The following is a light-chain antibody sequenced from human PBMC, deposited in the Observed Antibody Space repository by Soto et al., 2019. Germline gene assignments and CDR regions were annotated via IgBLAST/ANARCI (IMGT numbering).Light chain of an antibody. CDR3: QQHNNWPLT. CDR1: QGIRND. J-gene: IGKJ4*01. V-gene: IGKV3-15*01. Sequence: MTQSPSSLSASVGARVTITCRASQGIRNDLAWYQQKPGQAPRLLIYGASTRATGIPARFSGSGSGTQFTLTITSLQSEDFAVYYCQQHNNWPLTFGGGTKVDIK. CDR2: GAS.